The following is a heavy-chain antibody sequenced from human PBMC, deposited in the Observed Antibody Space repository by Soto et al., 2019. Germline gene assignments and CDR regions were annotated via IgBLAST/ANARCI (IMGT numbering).Heavy chain of an antibody. CDR2: IKSKTDGGTT. CDR3: TTGVRGSYNFNS. D-gene: IGHD3-16*01. CDR1: GFTFSNAW. J-gene: IGHJ4*02. Sequence: EVQLVESGGGLVKPGGSLRLSCAASGFTFSNAWMSWVRQAPGKGLEWVGRIKSKTDGGTTDYAAPARGRFTISRDDSKNTLYLQMDSLKTEDTAVYYCTTGVRGSYNFNSWGQGTRVTVSS. V-gene: IGHV3-15*01.